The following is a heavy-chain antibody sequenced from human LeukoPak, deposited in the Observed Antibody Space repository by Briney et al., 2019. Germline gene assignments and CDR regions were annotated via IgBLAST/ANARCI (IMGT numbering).Heavy chain of an antibody. CDR1: GGSISSYY. CDR3: AREIWSNDYVWGSYRYYFDY. D-gene: IGHD3-16*02. Sequence: SETLSLTCTVSGGSISSYYWSWIRQPAGKGLEWIGRIYTSGSTNCNPSLKSRVTMSVDTSKNQFSLKLSSVTAADTAVYYCAREIWSNDYVWGSYRYYFDYWGQGTLVTVSS. CDR2: IYTSGST. J-gene: IGHJ4*02. V-gene: IGHV4-4*07.